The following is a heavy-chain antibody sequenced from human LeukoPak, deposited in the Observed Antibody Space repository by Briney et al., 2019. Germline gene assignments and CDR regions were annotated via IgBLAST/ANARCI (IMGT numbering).Heavy chain of an antibody. D-gene: IGHD2-2*01. V-gene: IGHV3-48*01. Sequence: PGGSLRLSCAASGFTFSSYSMNWVRQAPGKGLEWVSYISSSSSTIYYADSVKGRFTISRDNSKNTLYLQMNSLRAEDAAVYYCTRDQIDQGDYVGYWGQGTLVTVSS. CDR2: ISSSSSTI. J-gene: IGHJ4*02. CDR1: GFTFSSYS. CDR3: TRDQIDQGDYVGY.